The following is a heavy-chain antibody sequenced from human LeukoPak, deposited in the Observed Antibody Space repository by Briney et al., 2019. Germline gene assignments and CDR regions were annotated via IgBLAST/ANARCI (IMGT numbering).Heavy chain of an antibody. V-gene: IGHV1-3*02. CDR3: ARDIISLGDGYNYDY. CDR1: GYTFTNYA. D-gene: IGHD5-24*01. CDR2: NNAGNGNT. J-gene: IGHJ4*02. Sequence: GASVKVSCKASGYTFTNYAVNWVRQAPGQRLEWMGWNNAGNGNTKYSQKFQDRVTLTRDASASTPYMELRRLRSEDMAVYYCARDIISLGDGYNYDYWGQGTLVTVSS.